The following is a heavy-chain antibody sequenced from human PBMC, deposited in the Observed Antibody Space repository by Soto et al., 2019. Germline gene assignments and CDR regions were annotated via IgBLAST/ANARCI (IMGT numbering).Heavy chain of an antibody. D-gene: IGHD3-10*01. CDR3: ARVWNSGSYSYGWFDP. Sequence: QLQLQESGSGLVKPSQTLSLTCAVSGGSISSGGNSWSWIRQPPGKGLEWIGYIYHSGSTYYNPSLKSRVTISVDRSKNQFSLKLSSVTAADTAVYYCARVWNSGSYSYGWFDPWGQGTLVTGSS. J-gene: IGHJ5*02. CDR1: GGSISSGGNS. CDR2: IYHSGST. V-gene: IGHV4-30-2*01.